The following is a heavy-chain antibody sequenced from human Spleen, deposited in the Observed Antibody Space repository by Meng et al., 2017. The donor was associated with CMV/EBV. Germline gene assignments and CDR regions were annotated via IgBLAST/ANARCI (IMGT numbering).Heavy chain of an antibody. J-gene: IGHJ6*02. CDR1: GFTFSTYA. V-gene: IGHV3-30-3*01. CDR2: ISYDGSNK. D-gene: IGHD3-16*01. CDR3: ARGGRLGYYYGMDV. Sequence: GGSLRLSCAASGFTFSTYAMHWVRQAPGKGLEWVAVISYDGSNKYYADSVEGRFTISRDNAKNSLYLQMNSLRAEDTAVYYCARGGRLGYYYGMDVWGQGTTVTVSS.